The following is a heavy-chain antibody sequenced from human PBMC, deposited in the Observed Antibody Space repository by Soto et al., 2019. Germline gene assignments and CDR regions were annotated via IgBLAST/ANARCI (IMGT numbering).Heavy chain of an antibody. D-gene: IGHD6-19*01. J-gene: IGHJ4*02. CDR3: ARERESSGWYSVFDY. CDR2: ISSSSSYI. V-gene: IGHV3-21*01. CDR1: GFTFSSYS. Sequence: GGSLRLSCAASGFTFSSYSMNWVRQAPGKGLEWVSSISSSSSYIYYADSVKGRFTISRDNAKNSLYLQMNSLRAEDTAVYYCARERESSGWYSVFDYWGQGTLVTVSS.